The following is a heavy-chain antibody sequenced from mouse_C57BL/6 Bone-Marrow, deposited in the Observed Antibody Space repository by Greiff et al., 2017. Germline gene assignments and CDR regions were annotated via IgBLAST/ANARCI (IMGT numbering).Heavy chain of an antibody. CDR2: ISDGGSYT. D-gene: IGHD2-4*01. CDR3: ARDQGYDYTWFAY. V-gene: IGHV5-4*01. CDR1: GFTFSSYA. Sequence: EVMLVESGGGLVKPGGSLKLSCAASGFTFSSYAMSWVRQTPEKRLEWVATISDGGSYTYYPDNVKGRFTISRDNAKNNLYLQMSHLKSEDTAMYYCARDQGYDYTWFAYWGQGTLVTVSA. J-gene: IGHJ3*01.